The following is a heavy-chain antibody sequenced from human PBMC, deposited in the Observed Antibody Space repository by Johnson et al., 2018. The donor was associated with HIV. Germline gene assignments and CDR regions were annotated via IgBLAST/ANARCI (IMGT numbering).Heavy chain of an antibody. J-gene: IGHJ3*02. V-gene: IGHV3-15*01. CDR3: TTEVDAFDI. Sequence: EVQLVESGGGLVKPGGSLRLSCRASGFPFSNAWMNWVRQAPGKGLEWVGRLKSRADGGTTDYAVSVKDRFTILRDDSKNTLYLQMSSLRTEDAGVYYCTTEVDAFDIWGQGTMVTVSS. CDR2: LKSRADGGTT. CDR1: GFPFSNAW.